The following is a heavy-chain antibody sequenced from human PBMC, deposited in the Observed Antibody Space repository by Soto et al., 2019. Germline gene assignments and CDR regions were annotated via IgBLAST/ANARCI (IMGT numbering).Heavy chain of an antibody. D-gene: IGHD4-17*01. CDR1: GGPISSGGYY. CDR3: ARIKPDYGGSFDY. CDR2: IYYSGST. Sequence: PSETLSLTCTVSGGPISSGGYYWSWIRQHPGKGLEWIGYIYYSGSTYYNPSLKSRVTISVDTSKNQFSLKLSSVTAADTAVYYCARIKPDYGGSFDYWGQGTLVTVSS. V-gene: IGHV4-31*03. J-gene: IGHJ4*02.